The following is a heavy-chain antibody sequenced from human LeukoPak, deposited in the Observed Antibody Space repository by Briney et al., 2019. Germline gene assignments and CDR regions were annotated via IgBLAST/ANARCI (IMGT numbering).Heavy chain of an antibody. CDR2: IYHSGST. CDR1: GGSISSGGSS. CDR3: ARLDYYGSGVFDI. Sequence: PSQTLSLTCAVSGGSISSGGSSWSWIRQPPGKGLEWIGYIYHSGSTYYNPSLKSRVTISVDRSKNQFSLKLSSVTAADTAVYYCARLDYYGSGVFDIWGQGTMVTVSS. D-gene: IGHD3-10*01. V-gene: IGHV4-30-2*01. J-gene: IGHJ3*02.